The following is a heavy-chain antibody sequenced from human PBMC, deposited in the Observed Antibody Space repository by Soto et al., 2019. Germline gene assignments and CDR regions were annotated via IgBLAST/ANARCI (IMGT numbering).Heavy chain of an antibody. J-gene: IGHJ4*02. CDR1: GFTFTRYS. CDR3: ARESEDLSSNLDY. V-gene: IGHV3-21*06. Sequence: PGGSLRLSXAASGFTFTRYSMNWVCQAPGKGLEWVASISSTTNYIYYGESLKGRLTISRDNAKNSMYLQMNTLRAEDTAVYYCARESEDLSSNLDYWGQGTLVTVSS. CDR2: ISSTTNYI.